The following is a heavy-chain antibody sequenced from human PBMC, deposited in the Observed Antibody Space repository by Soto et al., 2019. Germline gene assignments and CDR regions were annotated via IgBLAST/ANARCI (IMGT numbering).Heavy chain of an antibody. CDR3: AIFHDYGAFDY. CDR1: GFTFSSYG. V-gene: IGHV3-30*03. D-gene: IGHD4-17*01. Sequence: QVQLVESGGGVVQPGRSLRLSCAASGFTFSSYGMHWVRRAPGKGLEWVAVISYDGSNKYYADSVKGRFTISRDNSKNTLYLQMNSLRAEDTAVYYCAIFHDYGAFDYWGQGTLVTVSS. CDR2: ISYDGSNK. J-gene: IGHJ4*02.